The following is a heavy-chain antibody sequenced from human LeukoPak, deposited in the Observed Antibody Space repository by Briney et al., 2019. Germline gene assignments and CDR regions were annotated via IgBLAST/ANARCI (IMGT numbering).Heavy chain of an antibody. J-gene: IGHJ5*02. CDR2: MNPNSGNT. D-gene: IGHD3-10*01. V-gene: IGHV1-8*01. Sequence: GASVKVSCKASGYTFTSFDINWTRQATGQGLEWMGWMNPNSGNTGYAQKFQGRVTMTRSTSISTAYMELSSLRSEDTAVYYCARGSVTDWFDPWGQGTLVTVSS. CDR3: ARGSVTDWFDP. CDR1: GYTFTSFD.